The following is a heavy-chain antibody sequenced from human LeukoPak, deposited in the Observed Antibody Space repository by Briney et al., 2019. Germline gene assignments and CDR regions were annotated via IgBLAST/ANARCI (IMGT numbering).Heavy chain of an antibody. CDR2: IRSKAYGGTT. V-gene: IGHV3-49*04. CDR3: TTWLYSSGWGEYFQH. CDR1: GFTFGDYA. J-gene: IGHJ1*01. Sequence: PGRSLRLSCTASGFTFGDYAMSWVRQAPGKGLEWVGFIRSKAYGGTTEYAASVKGRFTISRDDSKSIAYLQMNGLKTEDTAVYYCTTWLYSSGWGEYFQHWGQGTLVTVSS. D-gene: IGHD6-19*01.